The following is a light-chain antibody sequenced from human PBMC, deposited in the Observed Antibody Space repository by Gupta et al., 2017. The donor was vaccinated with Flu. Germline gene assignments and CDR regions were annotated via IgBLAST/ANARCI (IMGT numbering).Light chain of an antibody. CDR3: AAWEGSMDGFWV. J-gene: IGLJ3*02. CDR1: SNIGRNT. CDR2: SNN. V-gene: IGLV1-44*01. Sequence: SNIGRNTIAWYQHLPGRTPKLLIYSNNLRPSGVPDRFSGSKSGASASLANSGLQTEDEADYYCAAWEGSMDGFWVIGGGTKVTVL.